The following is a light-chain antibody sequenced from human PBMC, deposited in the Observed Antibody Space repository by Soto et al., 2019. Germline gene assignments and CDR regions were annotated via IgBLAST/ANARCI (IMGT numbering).Light chain of an antibody. CDR2: WAS. J-gene: IGKJ4*01. V-gene: IGKV4-1*01. CDR1: QSVLYSSNNKNY. CDR3: QQYYSTPGT. Sequence: DIVMTQSPDSLAVSLGERATINCKSSQSVLYSSNNKNYLAWYQQKPGQPPKLLIYWASTRESGVPDRFSGSGSGTDFTLTISSLQAEDVAVYYCQQYYSTPGTFCGGTKVEIK.